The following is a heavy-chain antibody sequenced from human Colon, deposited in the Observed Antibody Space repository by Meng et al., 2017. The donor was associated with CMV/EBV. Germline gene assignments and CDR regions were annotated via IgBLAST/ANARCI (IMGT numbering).Heavy chain of an antibody. CDR3: AKSLVDTAMDLDE. J-gene: IGHJ4*02. V-gene: IGHV3-23*01. CDR1: GFTFSSFA. Sequence: GGSLRLACAASGFTFSSFAMTWVRQAPGKELEWVSTIDSSDRTYYADSVKGRFTISRDNSMNTLHLQMNSLRAEDTAVYYCAKSLVDTAMDLDEWGQETLVTVSS. D-gene: IGHD5-18*01. CDR2: IDSSDRT.